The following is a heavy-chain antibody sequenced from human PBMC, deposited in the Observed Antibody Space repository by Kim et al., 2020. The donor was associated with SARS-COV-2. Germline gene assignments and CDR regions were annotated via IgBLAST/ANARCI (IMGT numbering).Heavy chain of an antibody. CDR2: IYGGSVRI. V-gene: IGHV3-23*03. J-gene: IGHJ4*02. D-gene: IGHD3-22*01. CDR3: AKDGSGYSFDY. CDR1: GFSFSSYT. Sequence: GGSLRLSCAASGFSFSSYTMSWVRQAPGKGLEWVSAIYGGSVRIDYADSVRGRFTISRDSSKNTLYLQMNSLRAEDTAVYYCAKDGSGYSFDYWGQGALVAVSS.